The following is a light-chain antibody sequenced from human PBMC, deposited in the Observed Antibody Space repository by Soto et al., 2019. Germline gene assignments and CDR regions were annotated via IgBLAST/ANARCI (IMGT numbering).Light chain of an antibody. J-gene: IGKJ4*01. Sequence: DIQMTQSPSSLSASVGDRVTITCRASQSISSYLHWYQQKPGKAPKLLIYAASSLQSGVPSRFSSSGSGTDFTLTISSLQPEDFAVYYCQQYGNSPRSFGGGTNVDIK. CDR2: AAS. CDR3: QQYGNSPRS. V-gene: IGKV1-39*01. CDR1: QSISSY.